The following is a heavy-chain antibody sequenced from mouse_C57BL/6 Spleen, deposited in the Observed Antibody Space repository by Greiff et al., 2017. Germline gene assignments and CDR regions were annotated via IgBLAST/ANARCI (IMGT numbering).Heavy chain of an antibody. CDR3: TGRGYGSLAWFAY. D-gene: IGHD1-1*01. CDR2: IRLKSDNYAT. Sequence: EVQLVESGGGLVQPGGSMKLSCVASGFTFSNYWMNWVRQSPEKGLEWVAQIRLKSDNYATHYAESVKGRFTISRDDSKSSVYLQMNNLRAEDTGIYYCTGRGYGSLAWFAYWGQGTLVTVSA. CDR1: GFTFSNYW. V-gene: IGHV6-3*01. J-gene: IGHJ3*01.